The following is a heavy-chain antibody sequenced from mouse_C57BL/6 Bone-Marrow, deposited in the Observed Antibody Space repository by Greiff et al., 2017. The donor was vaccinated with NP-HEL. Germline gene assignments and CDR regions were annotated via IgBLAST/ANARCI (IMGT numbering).Heavy chain of an antibody. CDR1: GYSFTGYY. V-gene: IGHV1-42*01. CDR2: INPSTGGT. Sequence: EVQLQQSGPELVKPGASVKISCKASGYSFTGYYMNWVKQSTEKSLEWIGEINPSTGGTTYNQKFKAKATLTVDKSSSTAYMQLKSLTSDDSAVYYCARYPDWGQGTTLTVSS. J-gene: IGHJ2*01. CDR3: ARYPD.